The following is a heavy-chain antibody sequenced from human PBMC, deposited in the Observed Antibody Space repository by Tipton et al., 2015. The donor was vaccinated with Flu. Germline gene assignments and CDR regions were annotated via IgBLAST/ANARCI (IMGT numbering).Heavy chain of an antibody. J-gene: IGHJ5*02. D-gene: IGHD6-13*01. CDR3: ARAWAAAGSA. CDR2: IKQDGSEK. V-gene: IGHV3-7*01. Sequence: GSLRLSWVASGFTLSSYWMSWVRQAPGKGLEWVANIKQDGSEKYYVDSVKGRFIISRDNAKNSLYLQMNSLRSEDTAVYYCARAWAAAGSAWGQGTLVTVSS. CDR1: GFTLSSYW.